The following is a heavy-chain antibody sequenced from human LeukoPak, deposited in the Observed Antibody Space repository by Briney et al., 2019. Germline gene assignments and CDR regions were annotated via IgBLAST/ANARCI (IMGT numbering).Heavy chain of an antibody. V-gene: IGHV1-18*01. Sequence: GASVKVSCKASGYTFTSYGISWVRQAPGQGLEWMGWISAYNGNTNYAQKLQGRVTMTTDTSTSTAYMELRSLRSDDTAVYYCARDGGYSGYDLRGRLYYYGMDVWGQGTTVTVSS. CDR1: GYTFTSYG. D-gene: IGHD5-12*01. CDR3: ARDGGYSGYDLRGRLYYYGMDV. CDR2: ISAYNGNT. J-gene: IGHJ6*02.